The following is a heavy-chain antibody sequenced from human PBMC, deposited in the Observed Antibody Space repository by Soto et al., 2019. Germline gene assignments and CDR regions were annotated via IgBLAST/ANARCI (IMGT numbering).Heavy chain of an antibody. Sequence: GGSLRLSCAASGFTLRSYWMHWVRQVPGKGPVWVSYMNADGTTVDYADSVKGRFSVSRDNAKNTLFLQMNSLRVEDTAVYYCARPRTDSSCCRGLDLWGQGTMVTVSS. CDR3: ARPRTDSSCCRGLDL. D-gene: IGHD2-2*01. CDR1: GFTLRSYW. V-gene: IGHV3-74*01. J-gene: IGHJ3*01. CDR2: MNADGTTV.